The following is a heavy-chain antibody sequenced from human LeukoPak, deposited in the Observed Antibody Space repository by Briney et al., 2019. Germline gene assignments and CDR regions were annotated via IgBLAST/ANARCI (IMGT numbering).Heavy chain of an antibody. CDR2: ISWNSGSI. CDR1: GFTFDDYA. Sequence: GRSLRLSCAASGFTFDDYAMHWVRQAPGKGLEWVSGISWNSGSIGYADSVKGRFTISRDNAKNSLYLQMNSLRAEDTALYYCAKDIGGFYGSGSRGFDYRGQGTLVTVSS. V-gene: IGHV3-9*01. D-gene: IGHD3-10*01. J-gene: IGHJ4*02. CDR3: AKDIGGFYGSGSRGFDY.